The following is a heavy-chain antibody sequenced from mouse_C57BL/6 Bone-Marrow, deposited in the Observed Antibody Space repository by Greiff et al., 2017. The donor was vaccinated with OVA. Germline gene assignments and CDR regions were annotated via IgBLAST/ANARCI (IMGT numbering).Heavy chain of an antibody. Sequence: QLQQSGAELVKPGASVKLSCKASGYTFTSYWMHWVKQRPGQGLEWIGMIHPNSGSTNYNEKFKSKATLTVDKSSSTAYMQLSSLTSEDSAVYYCARSSGNYYAMDYWGQGTSVTVSS. CDR3: ARSSGNYYAMDY. D-gene: IGHD4-1*01. V-gene: IGHV1-64*01. CDR1: GYTFTSYW. CDR2: IHPNSGST. J-gene: IGHJ4*01.